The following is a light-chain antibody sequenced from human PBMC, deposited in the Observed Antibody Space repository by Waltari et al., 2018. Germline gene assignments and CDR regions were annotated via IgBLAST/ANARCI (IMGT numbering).Light chain of an antibody. J-gene: IGLJ2*01. V-gene: IGLV4-69*01. CDR1: SGHSSYA. CDR2: LNSDGSH. Sequence: QLVLTQSPSASASLGASVTPTCTLSSGHSSYAIARHQQQPEKGPRYLMTLNSDGSHSKGDGIPDRFSGSSSGAERYLTISSRQSEDEADYYCQTWGTAVVFGGGTKLTVL. CDR3: QTWGTAVV.